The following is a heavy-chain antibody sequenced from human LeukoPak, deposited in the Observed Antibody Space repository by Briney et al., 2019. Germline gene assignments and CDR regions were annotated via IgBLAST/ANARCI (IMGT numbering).Heavy chain of an antibody. J-gene: IGHJ4*02. CDR1: GFTFSDYW. CDR3: ARVRYSGSYGYFDY. Sequence: GGSLRLSCAASGFTFSDYWMHWVRQAPGKGLVGVSRINSDGRITNYADSVKGRFTISRDNAKNSLYLQMNSLRAEDTAVYYCARVRYSGSYGYFDYWGQGTLVIVSS. V-gene: IGHV3-74*01. D-gene: IGHD1-26*01. CDR2: INSDGRIT.